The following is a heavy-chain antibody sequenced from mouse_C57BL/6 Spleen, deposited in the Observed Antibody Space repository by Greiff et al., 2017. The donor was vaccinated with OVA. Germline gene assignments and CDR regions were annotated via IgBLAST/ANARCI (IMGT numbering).Heavy chain of an antibody. CDR1: GFTFSSYG. Sequence: EVKLMESGGDLVKPGGSLKLSCAASGFTFSSYGMSWVRQTPDKRLEWVATISSGGSYTYYPDSVKGRFTISRDNAKNTLYLQMSSLKSEDTAMYYCARYDYDGYAMDYWGQGTSVTVSS. D-gene: IGHD2-4*01. CDR2: ISSGGSYT. J-gene: IGHJ4*01. CDR3: ARYDYDGYAMDY. V-gene: IGHV5-6*01.